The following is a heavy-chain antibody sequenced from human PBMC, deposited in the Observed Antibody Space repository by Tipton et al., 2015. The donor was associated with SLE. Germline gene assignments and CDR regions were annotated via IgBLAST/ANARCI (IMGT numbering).Heavy chain of an antibody. CDR2: IKQDGSEK. V-gene: IGHV3-7*01. Sequence: SLRLSCAASGFTFSSYWMSWVRQAPGKGLEWVANIKQDGSEKYYVDSVKGRFTISRDNAKNSLYLQMNSLRAEDTAVYYCARDYDGDYYWYFDLWGRGTLVTVSS. D-gene: IGHD2-21*01. J-gene: IGHJ2*01. CDR1: GFTFSSYW. CDR3: ARDYDGDYYWYFDL.